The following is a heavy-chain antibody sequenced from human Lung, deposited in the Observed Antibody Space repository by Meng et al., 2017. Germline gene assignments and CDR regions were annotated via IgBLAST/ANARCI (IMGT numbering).Heavy chain of an antibody. CDR1: GGSFSDYD. V-gene: IGHV4-34*01. CDR3: ARGPTTMAHDFDY. CDR2: INHSGST. D-gene: IGHD4-11*01. Sequence: QVQLPQGGDGLLKPSGTLSPPCVVSGGSFSDYDWSWIRQPPGKGLEWIGEINHSGSTNYNPSLESRATISVDTSQNNLSLKLSSVTAADSAVYYCARGPTTMAHDFDYWGQGTLVTVSS. J-gene: IGHJ4*02.